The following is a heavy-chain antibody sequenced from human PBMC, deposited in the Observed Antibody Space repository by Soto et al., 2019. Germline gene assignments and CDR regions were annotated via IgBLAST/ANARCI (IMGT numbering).Heavy chain of an antibody. J-gene: IGHJ4*02. CDR1: GFAFSSYG. CDR3: AKDLERPLIQLHGY. V-gene: IGHV3-30*02. D-gene: IGHD5-18*01. CDR2: IWYDGINK. Sequence: GGSLRLSCAASGFAFSSYGMHWVRQAPGKGLEWVAVIWYDGINKYYADSVKGRFTISRDNSKNTLYLQMNSLRAEDTAVYYCAKDLERPLIQLHGYWGQGTLVTVSS.